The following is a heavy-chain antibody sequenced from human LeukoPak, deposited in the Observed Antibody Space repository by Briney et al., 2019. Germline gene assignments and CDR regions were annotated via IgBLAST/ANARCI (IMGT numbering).Heavy chain of an antibody. CDR1: GYTLTELS. CDR3: ATDTGGSYSVALDY. Sequence: ASVKVSCKVSGYTLTELSMHWVRQAPGKGLEWMGGFDPEDGETIYAQKFQGRVTMTEDTSTDTAYMELSSLRSEDTAVYYCATDTGGSYSVALDYWGQGTLVTVSS. J-gene: IGHJ4*02. V-gene: IGHV1-24*01. D-gene: IGHD1-26*01. CDR2: FDPEDGET.